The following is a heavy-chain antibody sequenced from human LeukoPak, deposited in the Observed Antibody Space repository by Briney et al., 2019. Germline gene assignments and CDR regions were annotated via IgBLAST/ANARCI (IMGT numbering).Heavy chain of an antibody. CDR1: GGSISSYY. J-gene: IGHJ4*02. V-gene: IGHV4-59*01. Sequence: KPSETLSLTCTVSGGSISSYYWSWIRQPPGKGLEWIGYIYYSGSTNYNPSLKSRVTMSVDTSKNQFSLKLSSVTAADTAVYYCARAGYSYGFWVQDYWGQGTLVTVSS. D-gene: IGHD5-18*01. CDR2: IYYSGST. CDR3: ARAGYSYGFWVQDY.